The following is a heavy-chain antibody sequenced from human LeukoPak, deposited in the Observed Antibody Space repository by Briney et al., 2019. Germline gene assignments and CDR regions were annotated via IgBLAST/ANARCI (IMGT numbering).Heavy chain of an antibody. CDR3: AKSNGYGLVDI. D-gene: IGHD3-10*01. CDR1: GGSISTYY. CDR2: IYYTGST. V-gene: IGHV4-59*08. J-gene: IGHJ3*02. Sequence: PSETLSLTCTVSGGSISTYYWSWIRQPPGKGLEWIGYIYYTGSTNYNPSLKSRVTISVDTSKNQFSLKLNSVTAADTAVYYCAKSNGYGLVDIWGQGTMVTVSS.